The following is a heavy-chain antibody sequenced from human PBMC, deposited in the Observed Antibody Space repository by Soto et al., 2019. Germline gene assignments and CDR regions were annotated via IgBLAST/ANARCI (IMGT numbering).Heavy chain of an antibody. D-gene: IGHD6-19*01. CDR3: AKDMGVAGRKGGGFDY. CDR2: ISWNSGSI. V-gene: IGHV3-9*01. J-gene: IGHJ4*02. CDR1: GFTFDDYA. Sequence: EVQLVESGGGLVQPGRSLRLSCAASGFTFDDYAMHWVRQAPGKGLEWVSGISWNSGSIGYADSVKGRFTISRDNAKNALYRQRKSLRAEDTALYYCAKDMGVAGRKGGGFDYWGQGTLVTVSS.